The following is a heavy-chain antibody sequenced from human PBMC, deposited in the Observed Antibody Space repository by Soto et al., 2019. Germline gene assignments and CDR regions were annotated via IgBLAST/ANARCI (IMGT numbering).Heavy chain of an antibody. CDR2: IYYSGST. V-gene: IGHV4-31*03. CDR1: GGSISSGGYY. CDR3: ARDLKEYCSDGKCNWFDP. Sequence: PSETLSLTCTVSGGSISSGGYYWRWIRQHPGKGLEWIGYIYYSGSTYYNPSLKSRVTISVDASKNQISLQVRSATAADAAVYYCARDLKEYCSDGKCNWFDPWGQGTLVTVSS. D-gene: IGHD2-15*01. J-gene: IGHJ5*02.